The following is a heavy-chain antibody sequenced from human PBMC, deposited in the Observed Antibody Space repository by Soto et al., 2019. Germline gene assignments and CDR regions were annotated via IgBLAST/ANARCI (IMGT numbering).Heavy chain of an antibody. D-gene: IGHD5-18*01. Sequence: QVQLQESGPGLVKPSQTLSLTCTVSGGSISSGEYYWSWIRQPPGKGLEWIGYIYYSGSTYYNPSLXSXVXIXXDTSKNQFSLKLSSVTAADTAVYYCARASPVVTDVWGQGTTVTVSS. V-gene: IGHV4-30-4*01. J-gene: IGHJ6*02. CDR2: IYYSGST. CDR3: ARASPVVTDV. CDR1: GGSISSGEYY.